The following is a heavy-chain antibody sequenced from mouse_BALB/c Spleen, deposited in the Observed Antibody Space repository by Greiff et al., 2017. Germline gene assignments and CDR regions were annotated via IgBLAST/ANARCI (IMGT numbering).Heavy chain of an antibody. J-gene: IGHJ3*01. CDR3: AREANWDVRFAY. CDR1: GFSLTSYG. V-gene: IGHV2-9*02. D-gene: IGHD4-1*01. CDR2: IWAGGST. Sequence: VQLQQSGPGLVAPSQSLSITCTVSGFSLTSYGVHWVRQPPGKGLEWLGVIWAGGSTNYNSALMSRLSISKDNSKSQVFLKMNSLQTDDTAMYYCAREANWDVRFAYWGQGTLVTVSA.